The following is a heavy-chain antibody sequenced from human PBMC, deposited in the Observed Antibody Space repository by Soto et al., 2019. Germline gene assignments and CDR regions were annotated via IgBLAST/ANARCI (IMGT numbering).Heavy chain of an antibody. V-gene: IGHV3-30*04. D-gene: IGHD2-15*01. Sequence: QVQLVESGGGVVQPGRSLRLSCAASGFTFSSYAMHWVRQAPGTGLEWVAVISYDGRDKYYPDSVKGRFTISRDNSKNTLYLQMTSLRAEETAVDYCARSAGGSYPQDDDWGQGILVTVSS. CDR3: ARSAGGSYPQDDD. CDR1: GFTFSSYA. CDR2: ISYDGRDK. J-gene: IGHJ4*02.